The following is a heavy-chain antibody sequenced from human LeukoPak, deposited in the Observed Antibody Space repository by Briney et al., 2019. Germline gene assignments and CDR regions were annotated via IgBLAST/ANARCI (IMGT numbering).Heavy chain of an antibody. CDR2: INGDESSA. CDR1: GFTFSSYW. CDR3: ARGGSGYFNY. V-gene: IGHV3-74*01. D-gene: IGHD3-22*01. J-gene: IGHJ4*02. Sequence: PGGSLRLSYVASGFTFSSYWMHWVRQAPGKGLVWVSRINGDESSANYADSVKGRFTISRDSAKNTRYLQMNSLRVEDTAVYNCARGGSGYFNYWGQGTLVTVSS.